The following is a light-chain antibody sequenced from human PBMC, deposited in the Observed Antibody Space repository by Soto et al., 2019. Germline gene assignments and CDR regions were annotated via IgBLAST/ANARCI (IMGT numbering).Light chain of an antibody. CDR1: QGISSY. J-gene: IGKJ2*01. CDR3: QQLNSYPYT. CDR2: DAS. V-gene: IGKV1-9*01. Sequence: DIQLTQSPSFLSASVGDRVTITCRASQGISSYLAWYQKKPGKAPKLLIYDASTLQRGVPSRFSGSGSGTEFTLRIRSLQPEAFATYYCQQLNSYPYTFCQGTKLEIK.